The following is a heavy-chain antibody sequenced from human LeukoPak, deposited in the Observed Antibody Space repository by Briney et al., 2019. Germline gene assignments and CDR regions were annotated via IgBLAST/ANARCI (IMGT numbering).Heavy chain of an antibody. CDR1: GYTFTDYY. V-gene: IGHV1-2*02. CDR3: SRGPPPAYYYYYMDV. J-gene: IGHJ6*03. Sequence: ASVKVSCKASGYTFTDYYMHWVRQAPGQGLEWMGWINAKSGGTNYAQKFQGRVTMSRDTSISTAYMELSGLRSDDTAVYYCSRGPPPAYYYYYMDVWGKGTTVTVSS. CDR2: INAKSGGT.